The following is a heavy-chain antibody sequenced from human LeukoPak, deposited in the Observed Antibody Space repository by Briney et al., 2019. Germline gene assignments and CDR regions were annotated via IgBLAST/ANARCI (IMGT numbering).Heavy chain of an antibody. V-gene: IGHV3-23*01. D-gene: IGHD5-12*01. J-gene: IGHJ4*02. CDR2: ISGSGGST. CDR3: AKGQMATITTYY. CDR1: GFTLSSYA. Sequence: GGSLRLSCAASGFTLSSYAMSWVRQAPGKGLEWVSAISGSGGSTYYADSVKGRFTISRDNSKNTLYLQMNSLRAEDTAVYYCAKGQMATITTYYWGQGTLVTVPS.